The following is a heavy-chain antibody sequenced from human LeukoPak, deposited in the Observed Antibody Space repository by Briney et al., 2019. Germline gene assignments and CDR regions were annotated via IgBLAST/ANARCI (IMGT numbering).Heavy chain of an antibody. V-gene: IGHV3-9*01. D-gene: IGHD1-26*01. CDR2: ISWNSGSI. CDR1: GFTFDDYA. CDR3: ARVRTWESYYYYYMDV. Sequence: QSGRSLRLSCAASGFTFDDYAMHWVRHAPGKGLEWVSGISWNSGSIGYADSVKGRFTISRDNAKNSLYLQMNSLRAEDTAVYYCARVRTWESYYYYYMDVWGKGTTVTVSS. J-gene: IGHJ6*03.